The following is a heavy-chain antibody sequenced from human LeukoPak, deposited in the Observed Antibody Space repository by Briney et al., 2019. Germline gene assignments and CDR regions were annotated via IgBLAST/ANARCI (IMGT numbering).Heavy chain of an antibody. V-gene: IGHV4-34*01. CDR3: ARGRVLRFLEWLPNYYYYYMDV. J-gene: IGHJ6*03. Sequence: SETLSLTCAVYGGSFSGHDWSWIRQPPGKGLEWIGEINHSGSTNYNPSLKSRVTISVDTSKNQFSLKLSSVTAADTAVYYCARGRVLRFLEWLPNYYYYYMDVWGKGTTVTVSS. CDR1: GGSFSGHD. CDR2: INHSGST. D-gene: IGHD3-3*01.